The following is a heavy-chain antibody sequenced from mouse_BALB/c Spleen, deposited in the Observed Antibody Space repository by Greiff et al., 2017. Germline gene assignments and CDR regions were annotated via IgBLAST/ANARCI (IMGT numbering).Heavy chain of an antibody. CDR1: GYTFTSYW. D-gene: IGHD1-2*01. CDR3: AREGITTATQYYAMDY. CDR2: INPSNGRT. Sequence: QVQLQQPGAELVKPGASVKLSCKASGYTFTSYWMHWVKQRPGQGLEWIGEINPSNGRTNYNEKFKSKATLTVDKSSSTAYMQLSSLTSEDSAVYYCAREGITTATQYYAMDYWGQGTSVTVSS. J-gene: IGHJ4*01. V-gene: IGHV1S81*02.